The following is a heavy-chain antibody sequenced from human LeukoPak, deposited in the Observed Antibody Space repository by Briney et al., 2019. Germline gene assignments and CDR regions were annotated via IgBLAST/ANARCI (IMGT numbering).Heavy chain of an antibody. D-gene: IGHD6-13*01. CDR2: IYHSGST. CDR1: GGSISSYY. CDR3: ASGWSSSWYYFDY. Sequence: SETLSLTCTVSGGSISSYYWSWIRQPPGKGLEWIGYIYHSGSTNYNPSLKSRVTISVDTSKSQFSLKLSSVTAADTAVYYCASGWSSSWYYFDYWGQGTLVTVSS. V-gene: IGHV4-59*01. J-gene: IGHJ4*02.